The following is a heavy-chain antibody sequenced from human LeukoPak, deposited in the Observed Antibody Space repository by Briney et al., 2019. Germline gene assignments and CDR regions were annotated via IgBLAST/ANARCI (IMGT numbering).Heavy chain of an antibody. J-gene: IGHJ5*02. D-gene: IGHD2-21*01. V-gene: IGHV3-7*01. CDR1: GFTFSDYW. CDR3: VRDATRGGDLDH. CDR2: IKVDGSEK. Sequence: PGGSLRLSCAASGFTFSDYWMMWVRQAPGKGLEWVAQIKVDGSEKYYVDSVRGRFTISRDSAKNSLDLQMNTLRVEDTAVYYCVRDATRGGDLDHWGQGTLVTVSS.